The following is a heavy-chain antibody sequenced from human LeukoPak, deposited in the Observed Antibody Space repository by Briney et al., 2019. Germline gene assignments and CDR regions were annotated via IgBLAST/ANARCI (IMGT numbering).Heavy chain of an antibody. CDR3: ARDGDYYDSSGYYRDAFDI. D-gene: IGHD3-22*01. V-gene: IGHV3-48*02. CDR1: GFTFSSYS. J-gene: IGHJ3*02. CDR2: ISSSSSTI. Sequence: PGGSLRLSCAAPGFTFSSYSMNWVRQAPGKGLEWVSYISSSSSTIYYADSVKGRFTISRDNAKNSLYLQMNSLRDEDTAVYYCARDGDYYDSSGYYRDAFDIWGQGTMVTVSS.